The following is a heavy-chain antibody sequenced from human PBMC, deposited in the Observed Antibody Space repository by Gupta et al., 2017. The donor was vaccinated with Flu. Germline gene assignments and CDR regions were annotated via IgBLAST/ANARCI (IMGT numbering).Heavy chain of an antibody. CDR2: IYYRGST. J-gene: IGHJ4*02. CDR3: ATIDSYGYYGY. CDR1: GGPISSYY. D-gene: IGHD5-18*01. V-gene: IGHV4-59*08. Sequence: QVKLPESCPGLVKPSEALSLTRTGSGGPISSYYWRWIRQPPGKGLEGLGYIYYRGSTNYNPSLKSRVTISVDTSKNQLSLKLSSVTAADTAVYYCATIDSYGYYGYWGQGTLVTVSS.